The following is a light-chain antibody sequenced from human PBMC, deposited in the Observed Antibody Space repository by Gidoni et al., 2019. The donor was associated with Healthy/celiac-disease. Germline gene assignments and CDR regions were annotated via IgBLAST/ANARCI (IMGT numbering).Light chain of an antibody. J-gene: IGKJ2*02. V-gene: IGKV4-1*01. CDR2: WAS. CDR1: QSVLYSSNNKNY. Sequence: DSVMTQSPDSLAVSLGERATINCKSRQSVLYSSNNKNYLAWYQQKPGQPPKLLIYWASTRESGVPDRFSGSGSGTDFTLTISSLQAEDVAVYYCQQYYSTPRTFGQGTKLEIK. CDR3: QQYYSTPRT.